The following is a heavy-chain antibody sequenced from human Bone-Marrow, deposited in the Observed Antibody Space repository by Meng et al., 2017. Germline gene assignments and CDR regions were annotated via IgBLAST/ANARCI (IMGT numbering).Heavy chain of an antibody. D-gene: IGHD6-13*01. CDR3: ARTDSIAAAGTRTKPKYYFDY. J-gene: IGHJ4*02. CDR1: GGTFSSYA. Sequence: SVKVSCKASGGTFSSYAISWVRQAPGQGLEWMGGIIPIFGTANYAQKFQGRVTMTTDTSTSTAYMELRSLRSDDTAVYYCARTDSIAAAGTRTKPKYYFDYWGQGTLVTVSS. CDR2: IIPIFGTA. V-gene: IGHV1-69*05.